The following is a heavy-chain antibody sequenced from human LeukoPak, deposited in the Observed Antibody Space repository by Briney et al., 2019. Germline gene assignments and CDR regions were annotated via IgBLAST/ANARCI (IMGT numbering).Heavy chain of an antibody. Sequence: SETLSLTCAVYGGSFSGYYWSWIRQPPGKGLEWIGETNHSGSTNYNPSLKSRVTISVDTSKNQFSLKLSSVTAADTAVYYCARGKPSYSSGWYWDGMDVWGKGTTVTVSS. CDR2: TNHSGST. J-gene: IGHJ6*04. CDR1: GGSFSGYY. V-gene: IGHV4-34*01. D-gene: IGHD6-19*01. CDR3: ARGKPSYSSGWYWDGMDV.